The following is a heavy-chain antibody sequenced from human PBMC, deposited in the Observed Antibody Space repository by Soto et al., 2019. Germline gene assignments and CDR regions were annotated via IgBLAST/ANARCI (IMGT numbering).Heavy chain of an antibody. CDR3: ASNQLLWFGEPSDRYFDY. Sequence: SETLSLTCTVSGGSISSSSYYWGWIRQPPGKGLEWIGSTYYSESTYYNPSLKSRVTISVDTSKNQFSLKLSSLTAPDTAVYYCASNQLLWFGEPSDRYFDYWGQGTLVTVYS. V-gene: IGHV4-39*01. J-gene: IGHJ4*02. CDR2: TYYSEST. D-gene: IGHD3-10*01. CDR1: GGSISSSSYY.